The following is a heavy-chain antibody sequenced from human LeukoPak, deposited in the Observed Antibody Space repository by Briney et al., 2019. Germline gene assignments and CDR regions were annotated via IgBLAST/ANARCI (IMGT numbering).Heavy chain of an antibody. V-gene: IGHV3-33*01. Sequence: GGSLRPSCAASGFIFSSYGMHWVRQAPGKGLEWVAVIWYDGSNKYYADSVKGRFTISRDNSKNTLYLQMNSLRAEDTAVYYCARDYCSGISCMDYWGQGTLVTVSS. CDR3: ARDYCSGISCMDY. CDR2: IWYDGSNK. CDR1: GFIFSSYG. D-gene: IGHD2-2*01. J-gene: IGHJ4*02.